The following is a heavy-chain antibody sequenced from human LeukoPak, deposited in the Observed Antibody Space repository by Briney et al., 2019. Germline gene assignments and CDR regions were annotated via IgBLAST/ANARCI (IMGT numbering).Heavy chain of an antibody. CDR3: ARRGRASGRYSYGMDV. Sequence: TSVKVSCKASGYSFTNYDITWVRQATGQGREWMGWMNPNTGMTGFAEKFQGRVTMTRNSSTSSTAYLELRSMRSEDTTVYFCARRGRASGRYSYGMDVWGQGTTVTVSS. CDR1: GYSFTNYD. D-gene: IGHD3-10*01. J-gene: IGHJ6*02. CDR2: MNPNTGMT. V-gene: IGHV1-8*01.